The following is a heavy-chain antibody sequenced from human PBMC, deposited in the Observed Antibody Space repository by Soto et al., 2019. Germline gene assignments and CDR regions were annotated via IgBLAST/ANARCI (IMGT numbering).Heavy chain of an antibody. V-gene: IGHV4-59*01. CDR3: ARDRMFDY. J-gene: IGHJ4*02. CDR2: IYYSGST. Sequence: KTSETLSLTCTVSAGSISSYYCSWIRQPPGKGLEWIGYIYYSGSTNYNPSLKSRVTISVDTSKNQFSLKLSSVTAADTAVYYCARDRMFDYWGQGTLVTVSS. CDR1: AGSISSYY.